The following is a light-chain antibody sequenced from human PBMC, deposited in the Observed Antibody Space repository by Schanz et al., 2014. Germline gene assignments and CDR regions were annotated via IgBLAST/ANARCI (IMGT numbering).Light chain of an antibody. Sequence: SYELTQPPSVSVAPGQTARITCGGNTIGSKSVHWYQQKPGQAPVLVVYDDADRPSGIPERFSGSNSGNTATLTISRVEAGDEADYYCHLWDATNDHLFGGGTKLTVL. CDR2: DDA. CDR1: TIGSKS. V-gene: IGLV3-21*02. CDR3: HLWDATNDHL. J-gene: IGLJ2*01.